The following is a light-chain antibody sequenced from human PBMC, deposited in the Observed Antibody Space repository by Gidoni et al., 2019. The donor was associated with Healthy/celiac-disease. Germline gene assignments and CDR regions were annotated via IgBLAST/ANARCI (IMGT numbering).Light chain of an antibody. CDR3: MQALQTPFT. J-gene: IGKJ3*01. CDR1: ESLLHSNGYNY. CDR2: MGS. Sequence: IVMTQSPLSLPVTPGEPASISCRSSESLLHSNGYNYLDWYLQKPGQSPQLLIYMGSNRASGVPDRVSGSGSGTDFTLKISRVEAEYFGVYYCMQALQTPFTFGPGTKVDIK. V-gene: IGKV2-28*01.